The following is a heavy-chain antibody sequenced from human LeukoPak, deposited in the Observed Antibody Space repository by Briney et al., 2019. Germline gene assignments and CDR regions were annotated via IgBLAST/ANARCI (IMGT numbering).Heavy chain of an antibody. Sequence: GGSLRLSCAASGFTFDDYDMHWVRQAPGKGLEWVSGISLISCSIGYAASVNGRFTISRDNAKNSLYLQMNSLRAEDMALYYCAKAHSSSGWYYFDYWGQGTLVTVSS. D-gene: IGHD6-19*01. CDR1: GFTFDDYD. CDR3: AKAHSSSGWYYFDY. J-gene: IGHJ4*02. V-gene: IGHV3-9*03. CDR2: ISLISCSI.